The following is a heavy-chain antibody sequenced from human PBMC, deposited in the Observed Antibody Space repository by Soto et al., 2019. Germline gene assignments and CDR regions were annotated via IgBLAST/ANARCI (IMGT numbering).Heavy chain of an antibody. CDR1: GYTFTSYY. CDR2: INPSGGST. V-gene: IGHV1-46*03. CDR3: ARECSGGSCYSTHFDY. D-gene: IGHD2-15*01. J-gene: IGHJ4*02. Sequence: ASVKVSCKASGYTFTSYYMHWVRQAPGQGLEWMGIINPSGGSTSYAQKFQGRVTMTRDTSTSTVYMELSSLRSEDTAVYYCARECSGGSCYSTHFDYWGQGTLVTVS.